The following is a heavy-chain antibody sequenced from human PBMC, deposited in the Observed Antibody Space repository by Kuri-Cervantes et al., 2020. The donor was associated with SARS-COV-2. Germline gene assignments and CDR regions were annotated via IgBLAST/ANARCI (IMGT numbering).Heavy chain of an antibody. J-gene: IGHJ3*02. V-gene: IGHV4-39*01. D-gene: IGHD3-3*01. CDR3: ARSVTKDFWSGVDI. CDR1: GGSISSSSYY. Sequence: SETLSLTCTVSGGSISSSSYYWGWIRQPPGKGLEWIGSIYYSGSTYYNPSLKSRVTISVDTSKNQFSLKLSSVTAADMAVYYCARSVTKDFWSGVDIWGQGTMVTVSS. CDR2: IYYSGST.